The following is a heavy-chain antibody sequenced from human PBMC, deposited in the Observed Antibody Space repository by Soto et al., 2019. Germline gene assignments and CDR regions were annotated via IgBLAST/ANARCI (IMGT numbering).Heavy chain of an antibody. J-gene: IGHJ4*02. V-gene: IGHV4-59*08. CDR3: ARHKESPDYGDYYDY. CDR2: IYYSGST. CDR1: GGSISSYY. D-gene: IGHD4-17*01. Sequence: SETLSLTCTVSGGSISSYYWSWIRHPPGKGLECIGYIYYSGSTNYNPSLKSRVTISVDTSKNQFSLKLSSVTAADTAVYYCARHKESPDYGDYYDYWGQGTLVTVSS.